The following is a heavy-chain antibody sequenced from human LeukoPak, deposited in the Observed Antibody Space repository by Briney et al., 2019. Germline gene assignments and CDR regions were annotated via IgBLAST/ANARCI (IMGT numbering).Heavy chain of an antibody. V-gene: IGHV3-33*01. J-gene: IGHJ5*02. CDR1: GFTFSSYG. CDR2: IWYDGSNK. D-gene: IGHD3-3*01. CDR3: ARDRVVGTYWFDP. Sequence: PGRSLRLSCSASGFTFSSYGMHWVRQAPGKGLEWVAVIWYDGSNKYYADSVKGRFTISRDNSKNTLYLQMNSLRAEDTAVYYCARDRVVGTYWFDPWGQGTLVTVSS.